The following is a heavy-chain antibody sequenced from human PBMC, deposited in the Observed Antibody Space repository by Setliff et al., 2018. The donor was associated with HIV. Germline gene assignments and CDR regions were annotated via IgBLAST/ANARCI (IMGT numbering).Heavy chain of an antibody. CDR1: GYSFTDYY. J-gene: IGHJ4*02. D-gene: IGHD3-22*01. CDR2: ISAYNGNT. Sequence: ASVKVSCKASGYSFTDYYIHWVRQAPGQGLEWMGWISAYNGNTNYAQKLQGRVTMTTDTSTSTAYMELRSLRSDDTAVYYCARGLDYYDSSGYLDYWGQGTLVTVSS. CDR3: ARGLDYYDSSGYLDY. V-gene: IGHV1-18*04.